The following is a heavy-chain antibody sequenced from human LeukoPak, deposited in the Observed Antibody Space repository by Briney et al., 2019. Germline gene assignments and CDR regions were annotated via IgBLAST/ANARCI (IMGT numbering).Heavy chain of an antibody. CDR1: GGSFSGYY. D-gene: IGHD3-10*01. J-gene: IGHJ5*02. V-gene: IGHV4-34*01. Sequence: SETLSLTCAVYGGSFSGYYWSWIRQPPGKGLEWIGEINHSGSTNYNPSLKSRVTISVDTSKNQFSLKLSSVTAADTAVYCCARVMVRGVIITSRWFDPWGQGTLVTVSS. CDR3: ARVMVRGVIITSRWFDP. CDR2: INHSGST.